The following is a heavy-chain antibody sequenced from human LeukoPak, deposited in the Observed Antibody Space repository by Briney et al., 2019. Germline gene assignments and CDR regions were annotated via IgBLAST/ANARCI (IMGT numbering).Heavy chain of an antibody. CDR1: GFTFSSYG. CDR3: ARDDGFRGVDF. J-gene: IGHJ4*02. D-gene: IGHD4-17*01. Sequence: GGSLRLSCAASGFTFSSYGMHWVRQAPGKGLEWVAVISYDGSNKYYADSVKGRFTISRDNSKNTLYLQMNSLRADDTAVYYCARDDGFRGVDFWGQGTLVSVSS. V-gene: IGHV3-30*03. CDR2: ISYDGSNK.